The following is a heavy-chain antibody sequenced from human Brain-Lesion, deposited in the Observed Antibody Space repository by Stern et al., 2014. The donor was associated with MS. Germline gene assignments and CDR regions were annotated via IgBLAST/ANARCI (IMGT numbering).Heavy chain of an antibody. CDR1: GGSISSGGYY. J-gene: IGHJ5*02. CDR2: IHYSGST. CDR3: ARVGVYVQTGWFDP. D-gene: IGHD2-8*01. V-gene: IGHV4-31*03. Sequence: VQLVESGPGLVKPSQTLSLTCTVSGGSISSGGYYWSWIRPHPGKGLGWIGYIHYSGSTYYNSDLKSRVTISRDTSKNQFSLNLNSVTAADTAVYYCARVGVYVQTGWFDPWGQGALVTVSS.